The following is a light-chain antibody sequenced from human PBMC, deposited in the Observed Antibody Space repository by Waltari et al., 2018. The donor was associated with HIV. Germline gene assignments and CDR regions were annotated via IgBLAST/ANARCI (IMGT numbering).Light chain of an antibody. CDR2: EVT. CDR3: SSFTSSSTVV. CDR1: SSDVGSYNL. V-gene: IGLV2-18*02. J-gene: IGLJ3*02. Sequence: QSALTQPPSVSGSYGQSVTISCTGTSSDVGSYNLVSWYQQSPGTAPKLSVYEVTYRPSGVPERFSGSKSGNTASLTISGLQAEDEADYYCSSFTSSSTVVFGGGTKLTVL.